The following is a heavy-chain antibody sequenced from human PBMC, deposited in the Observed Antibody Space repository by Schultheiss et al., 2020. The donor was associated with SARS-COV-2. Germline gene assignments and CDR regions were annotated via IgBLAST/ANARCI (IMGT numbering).Heavy chain of an antibody. V-gene: IGHV3-33*01. CDR1: GFTFSSYG. CDR3: ARDQLLYLARDDYYYYGMDV. CDR2: IWYDGSNK. Sequence: GESLKISCAASGFTFSSYGMHWVRQAPGKGLEWVAVIWYDGSNKYYADSVKGRFTISRDNSKNTLYLQMNSLRAEDTAVYYCARDQLLYLARDDYYYYGMDVWGQGTTVTVSS. D-gene: IGHD2-2*02. J-gene: IGHJ6*02.